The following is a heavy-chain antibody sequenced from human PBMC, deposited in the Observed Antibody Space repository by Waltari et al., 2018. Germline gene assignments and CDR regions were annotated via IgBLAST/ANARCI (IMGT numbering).Heavy chain of an antibody. V-gene: IGHV3-7*01. CDR3: ARDWGDYYDSSGYYGGAFDI. Sequence: EVQLVESGGGLVQPGGSLRLSCVASGFTFSSYWMTWVRQAPGGGLEWVANIKQDGSEKYYEDSVNGRFTISRDNAKNSLYLQMNSLRAEDTAVYYCARDWGDYYDSSGYYGGAFDIWGQGTMVTVSS. J-gene: IGHJ3*02. D-gene: IGHD3-22*01. CDR2: IKQDGSEK. CDR1: GFTFSSYW.